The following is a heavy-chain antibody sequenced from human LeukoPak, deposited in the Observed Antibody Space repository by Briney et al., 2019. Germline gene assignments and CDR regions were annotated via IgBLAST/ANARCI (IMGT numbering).Heavy chain of an antibody. Sequence: SETLSLTCTVSGGSISSYYWSWIRQPPGKGMEWFGYIYYSGSTNYNPSLKSRVTISVDTSKNQFSLKLSSVTAADTAVYYCARGPHYDFWSGYPSRYYYYMDVWGKGTTVTVSS. V-gene: IGHV4-59*01. D-gene: IGHD3-3*01. CDR1: GGSISSYY. J-gene: IGHJ6*03. CDR3: ARGPHYDFWSGYPSRYYYYMDV. CDR2: IYYSGST.